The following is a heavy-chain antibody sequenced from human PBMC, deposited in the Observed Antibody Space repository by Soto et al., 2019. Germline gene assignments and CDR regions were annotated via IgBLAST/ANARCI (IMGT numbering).Heavy chain of an antibody. Sequence: GGSMRLSCAGSGFSFSEYAMHWVRQAPGKGLDWVAVVSYEGSKQYYADSVRGRFTISRDNSKNELYLQMDSLRPEDTAVYFCARSRYTGTYSGRFLDYWGQGSLVTVSS. D-gene: IGHD1-26*01. J-gene: IGHJ4*02. CDR1: GFSFSEYA. CDR3: ARSRYTGTYSGRFLDY. CDR2: VSYEGSKQ. V-gene: IGHV3-30-3*01.